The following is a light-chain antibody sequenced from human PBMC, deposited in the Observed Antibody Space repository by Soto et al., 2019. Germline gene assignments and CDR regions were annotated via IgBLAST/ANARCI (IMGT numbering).Light chain of an antibody. Sequence: DIQMTQSPSSLSASVGDRVTITYRASQVISSFVAWYQQKPGKVPRLLISGASTLQSGVPSRFSGSGSGTDFTLTITSLQPEDVATYYCQKYSSVITFGQGTRLEIK. CDR1: QVISSF. V-gene: IGKV1-27*01. CDR3: QKYSSVIT. J-gene: IGKJ5*01. CDR2: GAS.